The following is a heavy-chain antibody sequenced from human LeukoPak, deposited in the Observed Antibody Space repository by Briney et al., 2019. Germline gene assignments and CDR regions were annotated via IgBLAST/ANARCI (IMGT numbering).Heavy chain of an antibody. CDR2: IKEDGTET. D-gene: IGHD5-24*01. V-gene: IGHV3-7*03. J-gene: IGHJ4*02. Sequence: GGSLRLSCAAFGFMFSSNWMSWARLAPGKGLEWVANIKEDGTETYYVDSVKGRFTISRDNAKNSLYLQMNSLRVEDTAVYYCAKEGRSLQTYWGQGTLVTVSS. CDR3: AKEGRSLQTY. CDR1: GFMFSSNW.